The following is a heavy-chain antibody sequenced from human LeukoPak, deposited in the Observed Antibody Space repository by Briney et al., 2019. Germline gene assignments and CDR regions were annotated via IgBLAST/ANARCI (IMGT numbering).Heavy chain of an antibody. Sequence: SETPSLTCTVSGGSISSYYWSWIRQPAGKGLEWIGRIYTSGSTNYNPSLKSRVTMSVDTSKNQFSLKLSSVTAADTAVYYCARDEGGYYDSSGYYFDYWGQGTLVTVSS. D-gene: IGHD3-22*01. V-gene: IGHV4-4*07. J-gene: IGHJ4*02. CDR3: ARDEGGYYDSSGYYFDY. CDR2: IYTSGST. CDR1: GGSISSYY.